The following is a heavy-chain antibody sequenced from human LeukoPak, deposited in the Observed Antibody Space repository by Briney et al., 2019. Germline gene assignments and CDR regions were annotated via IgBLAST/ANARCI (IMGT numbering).Heavy chain of an antibody. J-gene: IGHJ4*02. D-gene: IGHD3-3*01. V-gene: IGHV4-34*01. CDR1: GGSFSGYY. Sequence: SETLSLTCTVSGGSFSGYYWSWIRQPPGKGLEWIGEINHSGSTNYNPSLKSRVTISVDTSKNQFSLKLSSVTAADTAVYYCARSGTHYDFWSGYYMRVFDYWGQGTLVTVSS. CDR3: ARSGTHYDFWSGYYMRVFDY. CDR2: INHSGST.